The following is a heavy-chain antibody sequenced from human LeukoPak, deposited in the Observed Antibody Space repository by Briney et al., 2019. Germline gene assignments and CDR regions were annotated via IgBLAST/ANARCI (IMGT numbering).Heavy chain of an antibody. Sequence: GGSLRLSCAASGFTFSSYAMSWVRQAPGKGLEWVSAISGSGGSTYYADSVKGRFTISRDNSKNTLYLQMNSLRAEDTAVYYCAKRPYYDFWSASEGWFDPWGQGTLVTVSS. J-gene: IGHJ5*02. D-gene: IGHD3-3*01. CDR3: AKRPYYDFWSASEGWFDP. CDR2: ISGSGGST. CDR1: GFTFSSYA. V-gene: IGHV3-23*01.